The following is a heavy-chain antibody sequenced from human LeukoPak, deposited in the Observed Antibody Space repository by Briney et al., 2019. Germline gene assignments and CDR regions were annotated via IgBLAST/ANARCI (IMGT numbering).Heavy chain of an antibody. J-gene: IGHJ4*02. CDR2: ISWNSGSI. CDR1: GFTFDDYA. Sequence: PGGSLRLSCAASGFTFDDYAMHWVRQAPGKGLEWVSGISWNSGSIGYADSVKGRFTISRDNAKDSLYLQMNSLRAEDTALYYCARVLTAAGLDFWGQGILVAISS. V-gene: IGHV3-9*01. CDR3: ARVLTAAGLDF. D-gene: IGHD6-25*01.